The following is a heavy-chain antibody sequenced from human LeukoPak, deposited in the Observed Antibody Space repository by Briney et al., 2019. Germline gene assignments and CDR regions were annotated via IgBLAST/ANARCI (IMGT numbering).Heavy chain of an antibody. Sequence: GASVKVSCKASGYTFTAFYFHWVRQAPGQGLECMGWINPNNGDTRYAQNFQGRVTMTRDTSITTVYLELSSLRSYDTASYYCAREAGDNAYDFWGPGTMVTVSS. CDR3: AREAGDNAYDF. CDR1: GYTFTAFY. D-gene: IGHD1-14*01. J-gene: IGHJ3*01. V-gene: IGHV1-2*02. CDR2: INPNNGDT.